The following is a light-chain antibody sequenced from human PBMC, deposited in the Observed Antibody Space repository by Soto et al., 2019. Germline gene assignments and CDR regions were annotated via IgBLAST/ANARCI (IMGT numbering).Light chain of an antibody. CDR1: RSVDTD. V-gene: IGKV3-20*01. CDR3: QQYGGSPFT. Sequence: ERLLTQSPATLSVTPGDSATLSCRASRSVDTDLAWYQQKPGQAPRLLVFATSARATGVPDRFSGSGSGTDFTLTISRLEPEDFAVYYCQQYGGSPFTSGPGT. J-gene: IGKJ3*01. CDR2: ATS.